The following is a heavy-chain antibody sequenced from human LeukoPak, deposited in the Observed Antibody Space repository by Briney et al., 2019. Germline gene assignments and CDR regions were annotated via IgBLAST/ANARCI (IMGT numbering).Heavy chain of an antibody. V-gene: IGHV4-59*08. J-gene: IGHJ5*02. CDR3: ARSATGSGWFDP. CDR2: IYYSGST. Sequence: SETLSLTCTVSGGSISSYYWSWIRQPPGKGLEWIGYIYYSGSTNYNPSLKSRVTISVDTSKNQFSLKLSSVTAADTAVYYCARSATGSGWFDPWGQGTLVTVSS. CDR1: GGSISSYY. D-gene: IGHD2-15*01.